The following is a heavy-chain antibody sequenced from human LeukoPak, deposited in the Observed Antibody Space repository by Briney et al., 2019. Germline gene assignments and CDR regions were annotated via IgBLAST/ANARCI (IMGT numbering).Heavy chain of an antibody. D-gene: IGHD6-19*01. J-gene: IGHJ4*02. CDR2: IDWDDDK. CDR1: GFSLRTGGRR. Sequence: SGPALLKPTPTLTLTCTFSGFSLRTGGRRMRWIRQPPVKALEWLALIDWDDDKFYSTSLKTRLTISKDTSKNQVVLTMTNMDPLDTATYYCARIGDSSGWYFDYWGQGTLVTVSS. CDR3: ARIGDSSGWYFDY. V-gene: IGHV2-70*04.